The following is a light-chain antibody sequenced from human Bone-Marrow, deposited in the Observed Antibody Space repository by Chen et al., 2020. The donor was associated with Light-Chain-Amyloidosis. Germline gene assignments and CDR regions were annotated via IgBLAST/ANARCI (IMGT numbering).Light chain of an antibody. V-gene: IGLV2-14*01. Sequence: QSALTPPASVSGSPGQAIPLSCPGTRSDVGGYNYVSWYQQHPGKAPKLMIYDVSNRPSGVSNRFSGSKSGNTASLTISGLQAEDEADYYCSSYTSSSTLGVFGGGTKLTVL. J-gene: IGLJ3*02. CDR2: DVS. CDR1: RSDVGGYNY. CDR3: SSYTSSSTLGV.